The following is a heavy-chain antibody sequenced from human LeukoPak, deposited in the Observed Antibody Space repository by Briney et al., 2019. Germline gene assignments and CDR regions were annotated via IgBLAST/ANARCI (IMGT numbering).Heavy chain of an antibody. CDR1: GGSISSSSYY. J-gene: IGHJ6*03. CDR3: ARGRDGVQGVINHHYYYYYYMDV. V-gene: IGHV4-39*07. CDR2: INHSGST. Sequence: SETLSLTCTVSGGSISSSSYYWGWIRQPPGKGLEWIGEINHSGSTNYNPSLKSRVTISVDTSKNQFSLKLSSVTAADTAVYYCARGRDGVQGVINHHYYYYYYMDVWGKGTTVTVSS. D-gene: IGHD3-10*01.